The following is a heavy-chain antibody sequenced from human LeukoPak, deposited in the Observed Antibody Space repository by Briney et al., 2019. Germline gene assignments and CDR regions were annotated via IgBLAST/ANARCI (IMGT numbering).Heavy chain of an antibody. CDR3: ARGGGLDV. Sequence: GGSLRLSCAASGFTFSSYSMNWVRQAPGKGLEWVASINHNGNVNYYVDSVKGRFTISRDNAKNSLYPQMSNLRAEDAAVYFCARGGGLDVWGQGATVTVSS. D-gene: IGHD3-16*01. J-gene: IGHJ6*02. CDR1: GFTFSSYS. V-gene: IGHV3-7*03. CDR2: INHNGNVN.